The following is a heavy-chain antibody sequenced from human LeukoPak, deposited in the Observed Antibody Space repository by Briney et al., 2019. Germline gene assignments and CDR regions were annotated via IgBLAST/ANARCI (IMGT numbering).Heavy chain of an antibody. Sequence: KPSETLSLTCTVSGGSISSYYWSWIRQPPRKGLEWIGYIYYSGSTNYNPSLKSRVTISVDTSKNQFSLKLSSVTAADTAVYYCARDRYYMDVWGKGTTVTVSS. J-gene: IGHJ6*03. CDR2: IYYSGST. CDR1: GGSISSYY. V-gene: IGHV4-59*01. CDR3: ARDRYYMDV.